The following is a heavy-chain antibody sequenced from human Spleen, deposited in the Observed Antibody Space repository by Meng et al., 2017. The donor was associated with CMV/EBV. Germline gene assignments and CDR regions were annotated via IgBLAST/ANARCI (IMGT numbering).Heavy chain of an antibody. D-gene: IGHD3-22*01. Sequence: GGSLRLSCAASGFTFSNAWMSWVRQAPGKGLEWVSSISSSSSYIYYADSVKGRFTISRDNAKNSLYLQMNSLRAEDTAVYYCARDRSYDSSGYYLPDAFDIWGQGTMVTVSS. CDR2: ISSSSSYI. CDR3: ARDRSYDSSGYYLPDAFDI. CDR1: GFTFSNAW. V-gene: IGHV3-21*01. J-gene: IGHJ3*02.